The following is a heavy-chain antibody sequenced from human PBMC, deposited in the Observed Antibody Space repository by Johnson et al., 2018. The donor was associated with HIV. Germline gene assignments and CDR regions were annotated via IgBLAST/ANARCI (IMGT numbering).Heavy chain of an antibody. J-gene: IGHJ3*02. CDR1: GFTFSSYW. V-gene: IGHV3-7*01. Sequence: VQLVESGGGLVQPWGSLRLSCAASGFTFSSYWMSWVRQAPGKGLEWVANIKQDGSEKYYVDSVKGRFTISRDNAKNSLYLQMNSLRAEDTAVYYCARDGSSSFDAFDIWGQGTMVTVSS. D-gene: IGHD6-6*01. CDR3: ARDGSSSFDAFDI. CDR2: IKQDGSEK.